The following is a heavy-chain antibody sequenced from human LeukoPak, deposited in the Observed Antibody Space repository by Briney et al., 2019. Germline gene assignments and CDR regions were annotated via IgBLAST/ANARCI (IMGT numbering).Heavy chain of an antibody. D-gene: IGHD2-2*01. V-gene: IGHV4-39*01. CDR1: GGSISSSSYY. CDR2: IYYSGST. CDR3: ARHGGDIVVVPAGDWFDP. Sequence: SETLSLTCTVSGGSISSSSYYWGWIRQPPGQGLGWIGSIYYSGSTYYNPSLKSRVTISVDTSKNQFPLKLSSVTAADTAVYYCARHGGDIVVVPAGDWFDPWGQGTLVTVSS. J-gene: IGHJ5*02.